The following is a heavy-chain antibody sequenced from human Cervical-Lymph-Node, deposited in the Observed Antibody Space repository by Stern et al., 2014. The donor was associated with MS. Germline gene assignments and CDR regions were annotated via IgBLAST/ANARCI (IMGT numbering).Heavy chain of an antibody. Sequence: EVQLVQSGAEVKKPGESLKISCKGSGYTFTNNWIAWVRQMPGKGLEGMGFIYPDDSDIRYTPSLQGQATIPPDKSIRTADLQWSSLKPGDSAVYYCARPPPRRKWDDPNYGMDVWGQGTTVTVSS. D-gene: IGHD1-1*01. J-gene: IGHJ6*02. CDR2: IYPDDSDI. V-gene: IGHV5-51*03. CDR1: GYTFTNNW. CDR3: ARPPPRRKWDDPNYGMDV.